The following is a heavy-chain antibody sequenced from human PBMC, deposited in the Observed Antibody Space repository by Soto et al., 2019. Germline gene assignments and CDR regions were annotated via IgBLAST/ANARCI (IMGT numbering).Heavy chain of an antibody. Sequence: SETLSLTCTVSGGSISSYYWSWIRQPPGKGLEWIGYIYYSGSTNYNPSIKSRVTISVDTSKNQFSLKLSSVTTADTAVYYCARDEGASSGYYFDYWGQGSLVTVSS. J-gene: IGHJ4*02. CDR1: GGSISSYY. D-gene: IGHD3-10*01. CDR3: ARDEGASSGYYFDY. V-gene: IGHV4-59*01. CDR2: IYYSGST.